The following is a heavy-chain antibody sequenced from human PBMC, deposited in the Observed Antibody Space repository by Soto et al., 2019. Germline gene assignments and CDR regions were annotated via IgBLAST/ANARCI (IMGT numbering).Heavy chain of an antibody. V-gene: IGHV3-23*01. CDR1: AFSFRIYS. CDR3: AKTPSGYSPWYFDY. Sequence: GGSMRLSCTASAFSFRIYSMNWVRQAPGKGLEWVSGISGSDGSTYYADSVKGRFTISRDNAKKTLYLQMNSLRAEDTAVYYCAKTPSGYSPWYFDYWGQGTLVTVS. J-gene: IGHJ4*02. CDR2: ISGSDGST. D-gene: IGHD3-22*01.